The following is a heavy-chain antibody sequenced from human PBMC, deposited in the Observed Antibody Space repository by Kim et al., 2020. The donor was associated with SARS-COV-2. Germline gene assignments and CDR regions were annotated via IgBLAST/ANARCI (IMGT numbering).Heavy chain of an antibody. J-gene: IGHJ5*02. CDR3: ARGSRFSGYLTRGWFDP. D-gene: IGHD5-12*01. Sequence: SETLSLTRAVYGGSFSGYYWSWIRQPPGKGLEWIGEINHSGSTNYNPSLKSRVTISVDTSKNQFSLKLSSVTAADTAVYYCARGSRFSGYLTRGWFDPWGQGTLVTVSS. CDR1: GGSFSGYY. CDR2: INHSGST. V-gene: IGHV4-34*01.